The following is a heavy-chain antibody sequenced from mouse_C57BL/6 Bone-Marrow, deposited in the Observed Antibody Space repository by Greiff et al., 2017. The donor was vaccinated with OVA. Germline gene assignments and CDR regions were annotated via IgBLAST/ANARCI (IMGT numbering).Heavy chain of an antibody. CDR3: ARAHSSYAMDY. Sequence: QVQLQQSGAELARPGASVKLSCKASGYTFTSYGISWVKQRTGQGLEWIGEIYPRSGNTYYNEKFKGKATLPADKSSSTAYMELRSLTSEDSAVYVCARAHSSYAMDYWGQGTSVTVSS. CDR2: IYPRSGNT. V-gene: IGHV1-81*01. J-gene: IGHJ4*01. D-gene: IGHD1-1*01. CDR1: GYTFTSYG.